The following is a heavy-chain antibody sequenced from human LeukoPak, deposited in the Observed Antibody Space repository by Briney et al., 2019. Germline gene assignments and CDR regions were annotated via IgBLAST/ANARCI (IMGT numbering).Heavy chain of an antibody. Sequence: GGSLRLSCAVSGITLSNYGMSWVRQAPGKGLEWVAGISDSGGRTNYADSVKGRFTISRDNPKNTLYLQMNSLRAEDTAVYFRGKRGVVIRVILGRFPQKALFFGPRGQGALVTVSS. J-gene: IGHJ5*02. CDR2: ISDSGGRT. CDR3: GKRGVVIRVILGRFPQKALFFGP. CDR1: GITLSNYG. D-gene: IGHD3-22*01. V-gene: IGHV3-23*01.